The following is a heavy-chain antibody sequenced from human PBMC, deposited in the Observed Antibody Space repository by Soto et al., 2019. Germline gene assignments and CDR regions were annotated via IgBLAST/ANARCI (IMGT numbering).Heavy chain of an antibody. V-gene: IGHV1-18*01. J-gene: IGHJ6*02. D-gene: IGHD1-1*01. CDR2: ISAYNGNT. CDR1: GYTFTSYG. CDR3: ARDPWYNWKPGYYYGMDV. Sequence: ASVKVSCKASGYTFTSYGISLVRQAPGQGLEWMGWISAYNGNTNYAQKLQGRVTMTTDTSTSTAYMELRSLRSDDTAVYYCARDPWYNWKPGYYYGMDVWVQGTTVTVSS.